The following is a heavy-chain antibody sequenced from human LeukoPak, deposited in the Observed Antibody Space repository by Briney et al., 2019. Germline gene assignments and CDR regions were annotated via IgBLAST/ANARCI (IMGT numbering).Heavy chain of an antibody. J-gene: IGHJ5*02. CDR1: GFIVSSNY. CDR2: IYSGGYT. Sequence: GGSLRLSCAASGFIVSSNYMSWVRQAPGKGLEWVSVIYSGGYTYYADSVKGRFTISRDNSKNILYLQMNSLRAEDTAVYYCASLPLPNTLTDRGWFDPWGQGTLVTVSS. V-gene: IGHV3-66*01. D-gene: IGHD3-9*01. CDR3: ASLPLPNTLTDRGWFDP.